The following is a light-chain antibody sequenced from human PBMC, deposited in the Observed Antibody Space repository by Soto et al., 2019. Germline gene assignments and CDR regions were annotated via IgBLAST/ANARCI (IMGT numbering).Light chain of an antibody. CDR1: QSINW. CDR3: QQYDTSSPMWT. CDR2: EAS. Sequence: DILLAQSPSTLSASVGDRITITCRATQSINWLAWYQQKPGKAPKLLIFEASRLESGVPSRFSSSRSGTKVSLTIISQQPDDFGTFFCQQYDTSSPMWTFGQGTKVDVK. V-gene: IGKV1-5*03. J-gene: IGKJ1*01.